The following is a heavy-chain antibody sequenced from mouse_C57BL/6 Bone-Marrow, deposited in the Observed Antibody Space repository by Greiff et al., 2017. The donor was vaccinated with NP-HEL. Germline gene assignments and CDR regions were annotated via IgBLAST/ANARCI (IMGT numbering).Heavy chain of an antibody. CDR3: AREVAAQAREGYYYAMDY. V-gene: IGHV2-9-1*01. Sequence: VKLVESGPGLVAPSQSLSITCTVSGFSLTSYAISWVRQPPGKGLEWLGVIWTGGGTNYNSALKSRLSISKDNSKSQVFVKMNSLQTDDTARYYCAREVAAQAREGYYYAMDYWGQGTSVTVSS. CDR1: GFSLTSYA. J-gene: IGHJ4*01. CDR2: IWTGGGT. D-gene: IGHD3-2*02.